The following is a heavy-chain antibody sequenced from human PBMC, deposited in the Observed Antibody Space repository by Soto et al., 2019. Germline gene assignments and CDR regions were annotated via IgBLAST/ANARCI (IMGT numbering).Heavy chain of an antibody. Sequence: GGSLRLSCAASGFTFSSYGMHWVRQAPGKGLEWVAVISYDGSNKYYADSVKGRFTISRDNSKNTLYLQMDSLRAEDTAVYYCAKDTRWFGELLYYYGMDVWGQGTTVTVSS. D-gene: IGHD3-10*01. CDR1: GFTFSSYG. J-gene: IGHJ6*02. CDR2: ISYDGSNK. CDR3: AKDTRWFGELLYYYGMDV. V-gene: IGHV3-30*18.